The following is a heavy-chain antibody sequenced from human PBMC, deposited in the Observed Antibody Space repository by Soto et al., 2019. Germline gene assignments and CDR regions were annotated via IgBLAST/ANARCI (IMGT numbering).Heavy chain of an antibody. CDR3: AKSRNPYSSGWYYYYYMDV. CDR1: GGSISSYY. CDR2: LYYSGNA. V-gene: IGHV4-59*01. Sequence: SETLSLTCTVSGGSISSYYWSWIRQHPGKGLEWIGYLYYSGNANYNPSLKSRVTISVDTSKNQFSLKLSSVTAADTAVYYCAKSRNPYSSGWYYYYYMDVWGKGTTVTVSS. D-gene: IGHD6-19*01. J-gene: IGHJ6*03.